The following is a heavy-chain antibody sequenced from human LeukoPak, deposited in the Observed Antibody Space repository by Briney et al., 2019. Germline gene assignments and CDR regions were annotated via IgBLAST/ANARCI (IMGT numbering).Heavy chain of an antibody. V-gene: IGHV4-59*08. D-gene: IGHD5-24*01. Sequence: SETLSLTCTVSGGSIRSYYWSWIRQPPGKGLEWIGYIYYSGSTNYNPSLKSRVSISVDTSKNQFSLKLSSVTAADTAVYYCASGRDGYPYYYGMDVWGQGTTVTVSS. CDR3: ASGRDGYPYYYGMDV. CDR2: IYYSGST. J-gene: IGHJ6*02. CDR1: GGSIRSYY.